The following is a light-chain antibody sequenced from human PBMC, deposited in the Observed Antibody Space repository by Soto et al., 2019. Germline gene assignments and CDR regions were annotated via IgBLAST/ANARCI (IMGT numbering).Light chain of an antibody. J-gene: IGLJ1*01. CDR3: QSYDSSLTTFV. Sequence: QSVLTQPPSVYGAPGQRVAISCTGSSSNIGAEYDVHWYQQLPGTAPKRLIYGDNNRPSGVPDRFSGSKSGTSAALAITGLQPEDEADYYCQSYDSSLTTFVFGNGTKVTV. CDR1: SSNIGAEYD. V-gene: IGLV1-40*01. CDR2: GDN.